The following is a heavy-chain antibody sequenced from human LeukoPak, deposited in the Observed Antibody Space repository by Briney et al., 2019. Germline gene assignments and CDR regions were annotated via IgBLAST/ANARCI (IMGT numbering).Heavy chain of an antibody. V-gene: IGHV4-31*03. CDR1: GGSISSGGYF. CDR3: ARVLLCSGGTCGFDP. Sequence: SETLSLTCTVSGGSISSGGYFWTWIRQHPEKGLEWIGYIYYSGTPYYNPSLRSRVTISIDTSKNQNQFSLKLTSVTAADTAMYYCARVLLCSGGTCGFDPWGQGTLVTVSS. J-gene: IGHJ5*02. CDR2: IYYSGTP. D-gene: IGHD2-15*01.